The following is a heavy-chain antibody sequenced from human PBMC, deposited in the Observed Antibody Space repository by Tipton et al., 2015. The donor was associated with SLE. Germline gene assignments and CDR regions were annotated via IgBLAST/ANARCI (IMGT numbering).Heavy chain of an antibody. CDR2: ISSSAITT. Sequence: GSLRLSCAVSGFTFSGYYMSWIRQAPGKGLEWVSQISSSAITTYYADSVKSRFTVSRDNARNSLYLQMNSLRVEDTAVYHCARISSGNYCLDYWGQGTLVTVSS. CDR1: GFTFSGYY. V-gene: IGHV3-11*04. D-gene: IGHD3-10*01. CDR3: ARISSGNYCLDY. J-gene: IGHJ4*02.